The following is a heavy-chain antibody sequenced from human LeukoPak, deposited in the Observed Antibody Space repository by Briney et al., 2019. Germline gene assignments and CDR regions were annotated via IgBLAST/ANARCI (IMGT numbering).Heavy chain of an antibody. CDR1: GYTFISYD. J-gene: IGHJ3*02. CDR3: ARGPLTGYYNGAFDI. Sequence: ASVKVSCKASGYTFISYDINWVRQATGQGLEWMGWMNPNSGNTGYAQKFQGRVTMTRNTSISTAYMELSSLRSDDTAVYYCARGPLTGYYNGAFDIWGQGTMVTVSS. V-gene: IGHV1-8*01. D-gene: IGHD3-9*01. CDR2: MNPNSGNT.